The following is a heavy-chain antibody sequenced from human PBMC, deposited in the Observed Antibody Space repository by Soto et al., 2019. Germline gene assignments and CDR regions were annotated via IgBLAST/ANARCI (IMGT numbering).Heavy chain of an antibody. CDR3: AKDSHRMAVAGNMGY. CDR1: GFTFSDYG. CDR2: ISYDGNNE. D-gene: IGHD6-19*01. Sequence: QVQLVESGGGVVQPGRSLRLSCAASGFTFSDYGMHWVRQTPGKGLEWVAVISYDGNNEYYTDSVKDRFTISRDNSKNTLYLQMNSLRGEDTAVYYCAKDSHRMAVAGNMGYWGQGTLVTVSS. V-gene: IGHV3-30*18. J-gene: IGHJ4*02.